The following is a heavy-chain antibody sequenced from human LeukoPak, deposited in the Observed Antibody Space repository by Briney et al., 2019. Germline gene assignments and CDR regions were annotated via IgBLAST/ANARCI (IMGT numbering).Heavy chain of an antibody. CDR3: ARKRRFGNYYYYGMDV. CDR1: GFPFSSYW. V-gene: IGHV3-33*08. Sequence: GGSLRLSCVASGFPFSSYWMTWVRQTPGKGLEWVAVIWFDGNNRFYADSVKGRFTISRDNSNNTLFLQMTSLRVEDTAIYYCARKRRFGNYYYYGMDVWGQGTAVTVSS. D-gene: IGHD3-16*01. CDR2: IWFDGNNR. J-gene: IGHJ6*02.